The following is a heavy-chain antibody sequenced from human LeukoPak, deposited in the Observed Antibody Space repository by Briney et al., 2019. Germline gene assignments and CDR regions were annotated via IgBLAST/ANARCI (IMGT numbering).Heavy chain of an antibody. CDR1: GFTFSSYG. CDR3: AKDYSLYCSSASCYTPFDS. J-gene: IGHJ4*02. Sequence: AGSLRRSCAASGFTFSSYGMHWVRQAPGKGLEGVAFIRDDGSNKYYADSVKGRFTISRDYSRNILHLQMDSPRAEDTAFYYCAKDYSLYCSSASCYTPFDSWGPGALVTVSS. D-gene: IGHD2-2*02. V-gene: IGHV3-30*02. CDR2: IRDDGSNK.